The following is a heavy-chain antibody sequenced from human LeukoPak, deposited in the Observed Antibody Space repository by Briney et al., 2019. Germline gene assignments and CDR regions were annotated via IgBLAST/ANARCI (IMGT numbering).Heavy chain of an antibody. CDR3: ARDRGSSGTFDY. V-gene: IGHV1-69*13. CDR1: GGTFSSYA. D-gene: IGHD6-19*01. Sequence: SVKVSCKASGGTFSSYAISWVRQAPGQGLEWMGGIIPIFGTANYAQKFQGRVTITADESTSTAYMELSSLRSEDTAVNYCARDRGSSGTFDYWGQGTLVTVSS. CDR2: IIPIFGTA. J-gene: IGHJ4*02.